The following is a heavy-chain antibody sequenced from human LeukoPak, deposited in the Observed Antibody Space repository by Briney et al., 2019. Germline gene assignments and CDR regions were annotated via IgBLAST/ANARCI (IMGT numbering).Heavy chain of an antibody. D-gene: IGHD2-2*02. CDR3: AIFGIRGCISDTKCYTSFFYYGMDV. CDR1: GYSFLDYW. V-gene: IGHV5-51*01. J-gene: IGHJ6*02. Sequence: GESLKISCTGSGYSFLDYWIGWVRQTPGKGPELMGLIFPHDSDIKYSPSFQGQVTISVDKSISSDYVQWGSLKASDNAMYYCAIFGIRGCISDTKCYTSFFYYGMDVWGQGTTVTVSS. CDR2: IFPHDSDI.